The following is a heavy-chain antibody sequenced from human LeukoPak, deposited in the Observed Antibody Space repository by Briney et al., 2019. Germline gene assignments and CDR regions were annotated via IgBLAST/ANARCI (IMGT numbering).Heavy chain of an antibody. CDR1: GGTFSSYA. CDR3: ARDIGPIGDSGWYPRFDY. Sequence: GASVKVSCKASGGTFSSYAISWVRQAPGQGLEWMGRIIPIFGTANYAQKFQGRVTITTDESTSTAYMELSSLRSEDTAVYYCARDIGPIGDSGWYPRFDYWGQGTLVTVSS. CDR2: IIPIFGTA. V-gene: IGHV1-69*05. D-gene: IGHD6-13*01. J-gene: IGHJ4*02.